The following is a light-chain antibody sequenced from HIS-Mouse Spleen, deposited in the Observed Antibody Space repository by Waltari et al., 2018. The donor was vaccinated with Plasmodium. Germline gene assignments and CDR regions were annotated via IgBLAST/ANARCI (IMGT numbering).Light chain of an antibody. J-gene: IGLJ3*02. V-gene: IGLV6-57*04. Sequence: FILTQPHPVSESPGKTVTISCPRSSASLASHSVPWYQQRPGSAPTTVIYEDNQRPSGVPDRFSGSIDSSSNSASLTISGLKTEDEADYYCQSYDSSNQGVFGGGTKLTVL. CDR1: SASLASHS. CDR2: EDN. CDR3: QSYDSSNQGV.